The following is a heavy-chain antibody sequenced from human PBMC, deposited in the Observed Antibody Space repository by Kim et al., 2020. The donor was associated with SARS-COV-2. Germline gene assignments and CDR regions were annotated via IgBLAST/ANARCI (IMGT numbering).Heavy chain of an antibody. Sequence: SETLSHTCTVSGGSISSSSYYWGWIRQPPGKGLEWIGSIYYSGSTYYNPSLKSRVTISVDTSKNQFSLKLSSVTAADTAVYYCAYGSGSYGAFDIWGQGT. J-gene: IGHJ3*02. CDR1: GGSISSSSYY. V-gene: IGHV4-39*07. CDR3: AYGSGSYGAFDI. D-gene: IGHD3-10*01. CDR2: IYYSGST.